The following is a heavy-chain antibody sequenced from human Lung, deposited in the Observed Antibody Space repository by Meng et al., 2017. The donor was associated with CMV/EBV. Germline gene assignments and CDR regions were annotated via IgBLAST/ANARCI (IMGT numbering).Heavy chain of an antibody. CDR2: ISSSSSYI. V-gene: IGHV3-21*01. Sequence: SCAASGFTFSSYSMNWVRQAPGKGLEWVSSISSSSSYIYYADSVKGRFTISRDNAKNSLYLQMNSLRAEDTAVYYCATSRGSGWYRIGWFDPWGQGTLVT. CDR3: ATSRGSGWYRIGWFDP. CDR1: GFTFSSYS. J-gene: IGHJ5*02. D-gene: IGHD6-19*01.